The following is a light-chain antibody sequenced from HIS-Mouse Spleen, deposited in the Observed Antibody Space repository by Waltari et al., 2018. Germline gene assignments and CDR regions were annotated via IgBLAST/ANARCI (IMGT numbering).Light chain of an antibody. CDR1: ALPKQY. Sequence: SYELTQPPSVSVSPGQPARITCSGDALPKQYAYWYQKTPGQAPVLVIYKDSGGPSGIPERFSGSSSGTTVTLTISGVQAEDEADYYCQSADSSGTYWVFGGGTKLTVL. CDR2: KDS. J-gene: IGLJ3*02. CDR3: QSADSSGTYWV. V-gene: IGLV3-25*03.